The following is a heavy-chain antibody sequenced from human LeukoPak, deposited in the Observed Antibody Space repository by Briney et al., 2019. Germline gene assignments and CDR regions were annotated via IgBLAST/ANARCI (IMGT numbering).Heavy chain of an antibody. J-gene: IGHJ4*02. CDR2: IFHSGST. CDR1: GYSISSGYY. CDR3: ARAGNVVVPAARGRSGRAIAH. V-gene: IGHV4-38-2*02. D-gene: IGHD2-2*01. Sequence: SETLSLTCTVSGYSISSGYYCGWIRQPPGKGLEWIGTIFHSGSTYSNPSLKSRVTISVDTSKNQFSLKLSSVTAADTAVYYCARAGNVVVPAARGRSGRAIAHWGQGTLVTVSS.